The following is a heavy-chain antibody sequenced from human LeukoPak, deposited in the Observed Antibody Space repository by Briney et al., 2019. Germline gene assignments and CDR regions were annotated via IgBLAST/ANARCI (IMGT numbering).Heavy chain of an antibody. D-gene: IGHD5-18*01. CDR3: ARHPSGYSYGYLDY. CDR1: GYHFGSYW. CDR2: IYPGDSDT. J-gene: IGHJ4*02. V-gene: IGHV5-51*01. Sequence: GESLKISCTGTGYHFGSYWIGWVRQRPGKGLEWMGVIYPGDSDTRYSPSFQGQVTISADKSISTAYLQWSSLKASDTAMYYCARHPSGYSYGYLDYWGQGTLVTVSS.